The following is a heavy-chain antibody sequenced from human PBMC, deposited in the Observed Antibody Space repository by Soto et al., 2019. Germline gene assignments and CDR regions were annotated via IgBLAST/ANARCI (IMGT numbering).Heavy chain of an antibody. D-gene: IGHD4-4*01. V-gene: IGHV4-30-2*01. Sequence: PSETLSLTCTVSGGSISSGGYYWSWIRQHPGKGLEWIGYIYHSGSTYYNPSLKSRVTISVDRSKNQFSLKLSSVTAADTAVYYCARASTASYYYYGMDVWGQGTTVTVSS. CDR2: IYHSGST. CDR1: GGSISSGGYY. CDR3: ARASTASYYYYGMDV. J-gene: IGHJ6*02.